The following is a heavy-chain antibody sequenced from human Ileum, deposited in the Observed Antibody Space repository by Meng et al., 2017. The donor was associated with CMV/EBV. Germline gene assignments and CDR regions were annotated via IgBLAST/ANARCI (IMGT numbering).Heavy chain of an antibody. Sequence: HHSGPGLVNPSQTLSLNCAIPGASVSSIGAIWNWIRQSPSRGLEWLGKTYYRSKWYNDYAPSVKSRITVKPDTSKNQFSLQLNSVTPEDTAVYYCARENGYEWYFDFCGRGTLVTVSS. CDR1: GASVSSIGAI. CDR3: ARENGYEWYFDF. J-gene: IGHJ2*01. D-gene: IGHD6-13*01. CDR2: TYYRSKWYN. V-gene: IGHV6-1*01.